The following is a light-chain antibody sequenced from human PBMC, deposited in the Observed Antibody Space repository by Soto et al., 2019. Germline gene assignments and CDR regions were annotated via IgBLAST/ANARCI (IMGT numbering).Light chain of an antibody. J-gene: IGKJ3*01. V-gene: IGKV3-11*01. CDR3: QHRNKWPPILT. Sequence: EIVLTQSPATLSLSPGERATLSCRASQSVSTYLAWYQQKPGQSPRLLVYDVSIRATGIPARFSGSGSGTDFTLTIRSLEPEDFAVYYCQHRNKWPPILTFGPGTKVDF. CDR2: DVS. CDR1: QSVSTY.